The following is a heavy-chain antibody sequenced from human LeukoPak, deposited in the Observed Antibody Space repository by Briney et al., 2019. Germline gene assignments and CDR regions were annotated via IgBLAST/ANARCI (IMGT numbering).Heavy chain of an antibody. Sequence: GGSLRLSCAASGFTFSSDGMHWVRQAPGKGLEWAAFIRYDGSNKYYADSVKGRFTISRDNSKNTLYLQMNSLRAEDTAVYYCAKDVSGSYFFYYWGQGTLATVSS. CDR2: IRYDGSNK. J-gene: IGHJ4*02. CDR3: AKDVSGSYFFYY. D-gene: IGHD1-26*01. V-gene: IGHV3-30*02. CDR1: GFTFSSDG.